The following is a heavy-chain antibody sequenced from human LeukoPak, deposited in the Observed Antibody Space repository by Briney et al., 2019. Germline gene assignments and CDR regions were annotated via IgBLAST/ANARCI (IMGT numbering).Heavy chain of an antibody. J-gene: IGHJ4*02. Sequence: GGSMRLSCAGTGFTFSNYWMNWVRQAPGKGLEWVANIKEDGSRINYVDSVKGRFTISKDNAKNSVYLQMDNLRAEDTAVYYCLGSSAWLFDYWGQGILVAVSS. CDR3: LGSSAWLFDY. D-gene: IGHD3-22*01. V-gene: IGHV3-7*01. CDR2: IKEDGSRI. CDR1: GFTFSNYW.